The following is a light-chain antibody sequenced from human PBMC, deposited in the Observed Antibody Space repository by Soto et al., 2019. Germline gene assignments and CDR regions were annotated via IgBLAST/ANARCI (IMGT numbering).Light chain of an antibody. J-gene: IGKJ5*01. Sequence: EIVMTPSPATLSVSPGGRATFSCRASQGVSSYLAWYQQTAGKAPRLLIYDASNRATGIPARFSGSGPGTDFTLTISSLEPEDFAVYYCQQRSNWHTFGQGTRLEIK. CDR3: QQRSNWHT. V-gene: IGKV3D-11*01. CDR2: DAS. CDR1: QGVSSY.